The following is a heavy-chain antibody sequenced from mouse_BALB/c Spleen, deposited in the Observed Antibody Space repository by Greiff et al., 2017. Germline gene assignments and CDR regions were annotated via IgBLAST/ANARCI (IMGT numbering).Heavy chain of an antibody. CDR3: AGAMITTDDYAMDY. CDR2: IWAGGST. CDR1: GFSLTSYG. D-gene: IGHD2-4*01. Sequence: VQLVESGPGLVAPSQSLSITCTASGFSLTSYGVHWVRQPPGKGLEWLGVIWAGGSTNYYSALMSRLSISKDNSKSRVFLKMNSLQTDDTAMYYCAGAMITTDDYAMDYWGQGTSVTVSS. V-gene: IGHV2-9*02. J-gene: IGHJ4*01.